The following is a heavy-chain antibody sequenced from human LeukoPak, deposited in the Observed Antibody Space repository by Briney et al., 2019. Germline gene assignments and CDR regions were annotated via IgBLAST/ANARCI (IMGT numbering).Heavy chain of an antibody. J-gene: IGHJ4*02. CDR2: ISYSGST. D-gene: IGHD3-22*01. CDR1: GGSISRYY. V-gene: IGHV4-59*01. CDR3: ARLDYYHFDY. Sequence: SETLSLTCTVYGGSISRYYWSWIRQPPGKGLEWIGYISYSGSTKYNPSLMSRVTISVDTSKNQCSLKLSSATAADTAVYYCARLDYYHFDYWGQGTVVTVSS.